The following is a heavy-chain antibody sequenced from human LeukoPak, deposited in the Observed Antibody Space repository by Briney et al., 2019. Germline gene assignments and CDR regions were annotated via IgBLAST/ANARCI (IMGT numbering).Heavy chain of an antibody. Sequence: SETLSLTCAVYGGSFSGYYWSWIRQPPGKGLEWIGEINHSGSTNYNPSLKSRVTISVGTSKNQFSLKLSSVTAADTAVYYCARVTYDSSGYYSAAAAEYWGQGTLVTVSS. CDR1: GGSFSGYY. CDR2: INHSGST. CDR3: ARVTYDSSGYYSAAAAEY. V-gene: IGHV4-34*01. D-gene: IGHD3-22*01. J-gene: IGHJ4*02.